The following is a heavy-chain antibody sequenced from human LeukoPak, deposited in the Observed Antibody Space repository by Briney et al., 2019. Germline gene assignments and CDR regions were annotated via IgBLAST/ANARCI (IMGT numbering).Heavy chain of an antibody. D-gene: IGHD3-22*01. CDR3: ASRPRPYYYDSNGYFPLNF. V-gene: IGHV3-21*06. CDR2: ISSGNTYV. J-gene: IGHJ4*02. Sequence: PGGSLRLSCTTSGSTFSAYDMVWIRQAPGRGLEWVSSISSGNTYVYYADSVKGRFTISRDNANNSLSLQMNSLRAEDTAVYYCASRPRPYYYDSNGYFPLNFWGQGTLVAVSS. CDR1: GSTFSAYD.